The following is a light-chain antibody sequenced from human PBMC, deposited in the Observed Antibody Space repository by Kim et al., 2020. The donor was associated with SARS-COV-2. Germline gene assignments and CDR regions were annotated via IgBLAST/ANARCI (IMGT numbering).Light chain of an antibody. CDR3: SSYAGDSTLV. CDR1: SSDVGNYNL. V-gene: IGLV2-23*02. CDR2: EVS. Sequence: GQSITSSCTGTSSDVGNYNLVSWYQHHPGKAPKLLIYEVSNRPSGVTDRFSGSKSGNTASLTISGLQAADEADYYCSSYAGDSTLVFGGGTQLTVL. J-gene: IGLJ2*01.